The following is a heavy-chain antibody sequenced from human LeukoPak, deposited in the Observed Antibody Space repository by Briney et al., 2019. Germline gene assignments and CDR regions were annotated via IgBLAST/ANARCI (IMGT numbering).Heavy chain of an antibody. CDR2: IRYDGSNK. D-gene: IGHD3-3*01. V-gene: IGHV3-30*02. CDR3: AKAHVLRFLEWFSPFDY. J-gene: IGHJ4*02. Sequence: GGSLRLSCAASGFTFSSYGMHWVRQAPGKGLEWVAFIRYDGSNKYYADSVKGRFTISRDNSKNTLYLQMNSLRAEDTAVYYCAKAHVLRFLEWFSPFDYWGQGTLVTVSS. CDR1: GFTFSSYG.